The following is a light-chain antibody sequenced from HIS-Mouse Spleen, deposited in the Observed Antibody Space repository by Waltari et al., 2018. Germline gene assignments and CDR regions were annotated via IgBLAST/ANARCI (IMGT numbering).Light chain of an antibody. J-gene: IGKJ1*01. CDR1: QSISSY. V-gene: IGKV1-39*01. CDR2: AAS. CDR3: QQSYSTPRT. Sequence: DVQMTQSPSALSASVGDRFTSTCRASQSISSYLNWYQQKPGKAPKLLIYAASSLQSGVPSRFSGSGSGTDFTLTISSLQPEDFATYYCQQSYSTPRTFGQGTKVEIK.